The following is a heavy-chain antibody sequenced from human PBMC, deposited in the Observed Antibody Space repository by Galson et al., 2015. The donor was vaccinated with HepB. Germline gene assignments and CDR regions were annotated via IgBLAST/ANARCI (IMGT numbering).Heavy chain of an antibody. CDR1: GYTFTGYY. Sequence: SCKASGYTFTGYYMHWVRQAPGKGLEWMGLVDPEDGETIYAEKFQGRVTITADTSTDTAYMELSSLRSEDTAVYYCATAPKGQLGPDYWGQGTLVTVSS. D-gene: IGHD6-6*01. J-gene: IGHJ4*02. CDR3: ATAPKGQLGPDY. V-gene: IGHV1-69-2*01. CDR2: VDPEDGET.